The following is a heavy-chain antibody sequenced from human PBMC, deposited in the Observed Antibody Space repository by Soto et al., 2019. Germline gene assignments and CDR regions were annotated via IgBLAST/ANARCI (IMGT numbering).Heavy chain of an antibody. CDR2: ISGSGGSI. V-gene: IGHV3-23*01. Sequence: EVQLLESGGGLVQPGGSLRLSCAASGFTFSTYAMNWVRQAPGNGLEWVSAISGSGGSIHYADSVKGRFTISRDNSKNTLYLQMNILRGEDTAVYHCVKGYWKGDVWGQGTTVTVSS. J-gene: IGHJ6*02. CDR1: GFTFSTYA. D-gene: IGHD1-1*01. CDR3: VKGYWKGDV.